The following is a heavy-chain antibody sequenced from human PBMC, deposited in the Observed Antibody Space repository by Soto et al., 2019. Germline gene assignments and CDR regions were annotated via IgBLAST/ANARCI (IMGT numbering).Heavy chain of an antibody. D-gene: IGHD2-21*02. CDR3: ARLGGYYQAFDQ. J-gene: IGHJ4*02. V-gene: IGHV4-61*01. Sequence: SETLSLTCTVFGGSVSSGSYYWSWIRQPPGKGLEWIGYIYYTGTTTYHPSLKSRVTISIDTSRNQFSLKLNSVTAADTAVYYCARLGGYYQAFDQWGQGSLVTVSS. CDR1: GGSVSSGSYY. CDR2: IYYTGTT.